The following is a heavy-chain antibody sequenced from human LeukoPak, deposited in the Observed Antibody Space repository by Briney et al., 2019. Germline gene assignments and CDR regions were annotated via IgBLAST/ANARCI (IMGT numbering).Heavy chain of an antibody. D-gene: IGHD2-2*02. Sequence: SETLSLTCAVYGGSFSGYYWSWIRQPPGKGLEWIGEINHSGSTNYNPSLKSRVTISVDTSKNQFSLKLSSVTAADTAVYYCARGKGVVPAAISNWFDPWGQGTLVTVSS. CDR2: INHSGST. J-gene: IGHJ5*02. V-gene: IGHV4-34*01. CDR1: GGSFSGYY. CDR3: ARGKGVVPAAISNWFDP.